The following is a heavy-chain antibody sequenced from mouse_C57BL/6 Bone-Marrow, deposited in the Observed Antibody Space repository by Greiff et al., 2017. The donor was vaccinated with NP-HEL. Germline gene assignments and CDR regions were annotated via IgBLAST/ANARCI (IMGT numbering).Heavy chain of an antibody. J-gene: IGHJ1*03. V-gene: IGHV1-26*01. CDR2: INPNNGGT. D-gene: IGHD1-1*01. Sequence: EVQLQQSGPELVKPGASVKISCKASGYTFTDYYMNWVKQSHGKSLEWIGDINPNNGGTSYNQKFKGKATLTVDKSSSTAYMELRSLTSEDSAVYYCARLGIPLLRYPRPRYFDVWGTGTTGTVSS. CDR1: GYTFTDYY. CDR3: ARLGIPLLRYPRPRYFDV.